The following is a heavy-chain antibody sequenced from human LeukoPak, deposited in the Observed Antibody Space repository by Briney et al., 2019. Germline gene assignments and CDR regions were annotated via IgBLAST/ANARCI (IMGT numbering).Heavy chain of an antibody. J-gene: IGHJ4*02. CDR3: ARDRGYSNFDY. CDR1: GFGFSNYW. D-gene: IGHD4-11*01. Sequence: GGSLRLSCAASGFGFSNYWMSWVRQAPGKGLEWVANMNEDGSEKNYVDSVKGRFTISRDNAQDSLYLQMSSLRAEDTAVYYCARDRGYSNFDYWGQGTLLTVSS. CDR2: MNEDGSEK. V-gene: IGHV3-7*01.